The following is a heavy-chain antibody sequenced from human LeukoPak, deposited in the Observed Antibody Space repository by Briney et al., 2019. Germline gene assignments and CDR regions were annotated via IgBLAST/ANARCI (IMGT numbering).Heavy chain of an antibody. CDR1: GFNFSTYA. V-gene: IGHV3-7*01. Sequence: PGGSLRLSCAASGFNFSTYAMSWVRQAPGKGLEWVANIKEDGSEKYYVDSVKGRFTISRDNAKNSVYLQTNSLRVEDTAVYYCASVRLYDSRDLDDWGQGTLVTVSS. CDR3: ASVRLYDSRDLDD. CDR2: IKEDGSEK. J-gene: IGHJ4*02. D-gene: IGHD5/OR15-5a*01.